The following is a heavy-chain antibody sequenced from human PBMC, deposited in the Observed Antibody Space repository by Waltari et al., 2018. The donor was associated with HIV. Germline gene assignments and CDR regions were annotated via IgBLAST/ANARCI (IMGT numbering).Heavy chain of an antibody. CDR1: GFTFSNYE. J-gene: IGHJ4*02. V-gene: IGHV3-48*03. Sequence: EVQLVESGGGLVQPGGSLSHSCAASGFTFSNYELNWVRQASGKGLEWVSYMSSSGSTIYYADSVKRRFTISRDNAKNSLYLQMNSLRAEDTAVYYCARSRTAAGMVYWGQGTLVTVSS. D-gene: IGHD6-13*01. CDR2: MSSSGSTI. CDR3: ARSRTAAGMVY.